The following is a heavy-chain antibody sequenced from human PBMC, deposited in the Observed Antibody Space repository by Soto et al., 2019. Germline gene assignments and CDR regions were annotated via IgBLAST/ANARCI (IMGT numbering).Heavy chain of an antibody. V-gene: IGHV4-61*01. CDR1: GDSISSGSYY. Sequence: SETLSLTCTVSGDSISSGSYYWGWIRQSPGKGLEWIGYIHYSGSTNYNPSLKSRVTISVDTSKNQLSLKLSSVTAADTAVYYCARGSAAGTKSPFDYWGQGTLVTVSS. J-gene: IGHJ4*02. CDR2: IHYSGST. CDR3: ARGSAAGTKSPFDY. D-gene: IGHD6-13*01.